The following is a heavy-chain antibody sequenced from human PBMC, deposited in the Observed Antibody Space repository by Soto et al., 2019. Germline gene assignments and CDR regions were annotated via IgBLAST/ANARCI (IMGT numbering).Heavy chain of an antibody. J-gene: IGHJ4*02. Sequence: SETLSLTCTVSGGSISSSSYYWGWIRQPPGKGLEWIGSIYYSGSTYYNPSPKSRVTISVDTSKNQFSLKLSSVTAADTAVYYCARHIYGSGTYIDYWGQGTLVTVSS. CDR1: GGSISSSSYY. CDR3: ARHIYGSGTYIDY. V-gene: IGHV4-39*01. D-gene: IGHD3-10*01. CDR2: IYYSGST.